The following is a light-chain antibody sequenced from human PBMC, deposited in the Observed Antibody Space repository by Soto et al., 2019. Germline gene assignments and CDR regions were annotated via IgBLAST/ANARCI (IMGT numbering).Light chain of an antibody. J-gene: IGLJ3*02. Sequence: QSALTQPASVSGSPGQSITISCTGTSSDLGSYNYVSWYQQHPGKAPKLMIYEVSNRPSGVSNRFSGSKSGNTASLTISGLQAEDEADYYCNSYTSSNSWVFGGGTKVTVL. V-gene: IGLV2-14*01. CDR1: SSDLGSYNY. CDR2: EVS. CDR3: NSYTSSNSWV.